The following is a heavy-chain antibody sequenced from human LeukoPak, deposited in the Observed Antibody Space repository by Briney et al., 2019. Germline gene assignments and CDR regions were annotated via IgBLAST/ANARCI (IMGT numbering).Heavy chain of an antibody. D-gene: IGHD3-3*01. CDR3: ARLPDFWSGDNDAFDI. V-gene: IGHV3-30-3*01. CDR1: GFTFSSYA. Sequence: GRSLRLSCAASGFTFSSYAMHWVRQAPGKGLEWVAVISYDGSNKYYAGSVKGRFTISRDNSKNTLYLQMNSLRAEDTAVYYCARLPDFWSGDNDAFDIWGQGTMVTVSS. CDR2: ISYDGSNK. J-gene: IGHJ3*02.